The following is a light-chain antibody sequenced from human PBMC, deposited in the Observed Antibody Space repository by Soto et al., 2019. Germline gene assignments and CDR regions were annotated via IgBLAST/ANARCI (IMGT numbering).Light chain of an antibody. Sequence: DIQLTQSPSLLSASVGDRVTITCRASQDISSSLAWYQQKSGKAPKPLIYDASTLQSGVPSRFSGSGSGTEFSLTINSLQPEDFATYYCQKLNTFPLPFGQGTRLEIK. J-gene: IGKJ5*01. CDR2: DAS. CDR3: QKLNTFPLP. CDR1: QDISSS. V-gene: IGKV1-9*01.